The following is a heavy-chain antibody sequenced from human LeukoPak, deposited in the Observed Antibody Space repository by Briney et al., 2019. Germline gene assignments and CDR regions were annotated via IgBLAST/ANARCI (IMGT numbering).Heavy chain of an antibody. CDR1: GFTFSSYA. J-gene: IGHJ6*02. CDR3: ARFTRLDADYYDSNGMDV. Sequence: PGGSLRLSCAASGFTFSSYAMHWVRQAPGKGLEWVAVISYDGSNKYYADSVKGRFTISRDNSKNSLYLQMNSLRAEDTAVYYCARFTRLDADYYDSNGMDVWGQGTTVTVSS. CDR2: ISYDGSNK. V-gene: IGHV3-30-3*01. D-gene: IGHD3-22*01.